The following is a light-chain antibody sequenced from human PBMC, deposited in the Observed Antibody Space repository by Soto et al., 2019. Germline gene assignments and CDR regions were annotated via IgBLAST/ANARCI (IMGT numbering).Light chain of an antibody. Sequence: SALTQPASVSGSPGQSITISCTGTTSDGGGYVYVSWYQQHRSKAPKFMIYDVSNRPSRVYNRFSGSKSGHAASLTISGLQAEDEADYYCCSYTPSNTRHIVFRTDTEVTVL. V-gene: IGLV2-14*01. CDR1: TSDGGGYVY. CDR2: DVS. CDR3: CSYTPSNTRHIV. J-gene: IGLJ1*01.